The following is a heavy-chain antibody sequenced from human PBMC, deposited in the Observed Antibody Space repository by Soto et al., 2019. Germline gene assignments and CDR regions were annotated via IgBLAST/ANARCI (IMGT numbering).Heavy chain of an antibody. J-gene: IGHJ5*02. Sequence: GESLKISCKGSGYSFTSYWISWVRQMPGKGLEWMGRIDPSDSYTNYSPYFQGHVTISADKSISTAYLQWSSLKASDTAMYYCARQPYYYYSSRRFDPWGQGTLVTVSS. V-gene: IGHV5-10-1*01. CDR3: ARQPYYYYSSRRFDP. CDR2: IDPSDSYT. D-gene: IGHD3-22*01. CDR1: GYSFTSYW.